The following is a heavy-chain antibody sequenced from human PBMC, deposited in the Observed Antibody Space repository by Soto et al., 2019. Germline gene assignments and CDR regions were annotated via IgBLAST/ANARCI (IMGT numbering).Heavy chain of an antibody. J-gene: IGHJ4*02. CDR3: ARDLGIVVVIPVY. D-gene: IGHD3-22*01. CDR1: GYTFTSYA. CDR2: INAGNGNT. Sequence: ASVKVSCKASGYTFTSYAMHWVRQAPGQRLEWMGWINAGNGNTKYSQKFQGRVTITRDTSASTAYMELSSLKIEDTAVYYCARDLGIVVVIPVYWGQGTLVTVSS. V-gene: IGHV1-3*01.